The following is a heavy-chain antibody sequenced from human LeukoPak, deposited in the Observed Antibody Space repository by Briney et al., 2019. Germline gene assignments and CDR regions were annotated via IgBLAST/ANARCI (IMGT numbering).Heavy chain of an antibody. J-gene: IGHJ4*02. D-gene: IGHD3-3*01. CDR1: GFTFSSYW. Sequence: GGSLRLSCAASGFTFSSYWMSWVRQAPGEGLEWVANIKQGGSEKYYVDSVKGRFTISRDNAKNSLYLQMNSLRAEDTAVYYCARYMGITIFGVVIGSYYFDYWGQGTLVTVSS. V-gene: IGHV3-7*01. CDR3: ARYMGITIFGVVIGSYYFDY. CDR2: IKQGGSEK.